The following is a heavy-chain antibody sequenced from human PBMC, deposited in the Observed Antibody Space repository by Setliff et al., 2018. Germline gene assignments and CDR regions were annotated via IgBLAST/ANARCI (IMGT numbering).Heavy chain of an antibody. V-gene: IGHV4-39*07. Sequence: SETLSLTCTVSGLSLSSTTYYWAWVRQPPGKGLEWVGSLSFAGDAYYNPSLKSRVTMSLDTSKNQFSLRVKSVTAADTALYSCARDPGFRSGTWALDNWGQGTLVTVSS. J-gene: IGHJ4*02. CDR1: GLSLSSTTYY. CDR3: ARDPGFRSGTWALDN. D-gene: IGHD3-16*01. CDR2: LSFAGDA.